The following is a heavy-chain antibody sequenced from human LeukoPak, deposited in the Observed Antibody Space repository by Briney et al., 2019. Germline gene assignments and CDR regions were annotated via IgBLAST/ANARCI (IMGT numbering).Heavy chain of an antibody. CDR3: ARDVDTYYYYYGMDV. J-gene: IGHJ6*02. Sequence: GGSLRLSSAASGFTFSSYGMHWVRQAPGKGLEWVAVIWYDGSNKYYADSVKGRFTISRDNSKNTLYLQMNSLRAEDTAVYYCARDVDTYYYYYGMDVWGQGTTVTVSS. V-gene: IGHV3-33*01. CDR1: GFTFSSYG. D-gene: IGHD5-18*01. CDR2: IWYDGSNK.